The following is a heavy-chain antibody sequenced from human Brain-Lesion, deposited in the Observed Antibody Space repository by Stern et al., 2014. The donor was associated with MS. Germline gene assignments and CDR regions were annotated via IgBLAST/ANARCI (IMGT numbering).Heavy chain of an antibody. J-gene: IGHJ4*02. CDR3: ARFPASRPHVFDS. D-gene: IGHD6-13*01. Sequence: VQLVQSGPGLVKPSGTLSLTCAVSGGSISSSNWWSWVRQSPGKGLEWIGESDHSGSTIYNPSLKSRVTVSVDKSKNPFSLHRRSVTAADTAVYFCARFPASRPHVFDSWGQGTLVTVSS. CDR1: GGSISSSNW. V-gene: IGHV4-4*02. CDR2: SDHSGST.